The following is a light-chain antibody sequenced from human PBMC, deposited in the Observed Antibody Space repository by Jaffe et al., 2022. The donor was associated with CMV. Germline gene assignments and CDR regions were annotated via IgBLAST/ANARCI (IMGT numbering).Light chain of an antibody. CDR3: QQSYSTPNT. Sequence: DIQMTQSPSSLSASVGDRVTITCRASQSINRYLNWYQQKPGKAPKLLIYAASSLESDVPSRFSGSGSGTDFSLSIDSLQPEDFATYYCQQSYSTPNTFGQGTRLEIK. CDR1: QSINRY. CDR2: AAS. V-gene: IGKV1-39*01. J-gene: IGKJ5*01.